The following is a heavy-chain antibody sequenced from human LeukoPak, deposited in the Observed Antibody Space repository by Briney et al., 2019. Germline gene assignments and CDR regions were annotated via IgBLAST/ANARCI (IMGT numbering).Heavy chain of an antibody. Sequence: PSQTLSLTCTVSGGSISSGSYYWGWIRQPPGKGLEWIGSIYYSGSTYYNPSLKSRVTISVDTSKNQFSLKLSSVTAADTAVYYCARHRAGDAPGWFDYWGQGTLVTVSS. CDR2: IYYSGST. CDR3: ARHRAGDAPGWFDY. CDR1: GGSISSGSYY. D-gene: IGHD7-27*01. V-gene: IGHV4-39*01. J-gene: IGHJ4*02.